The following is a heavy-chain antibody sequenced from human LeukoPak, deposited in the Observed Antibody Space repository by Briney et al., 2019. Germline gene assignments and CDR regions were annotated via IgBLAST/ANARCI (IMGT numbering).Heavy chain of an antibody. D-gene: IGHD2/OR15-2a*01. J-gene: IGHJ6*03. CDR1: GFTFSSYS. CDR2: ITRSNYI. V-gene: IGHV3-21*01. Sequence: GGSLRLSCAASGFTFSSYSMNWVRQAPGKGLEWVSSITRSNYIYYGDSVKGRFTISRDDAKNSLFLQMNSLRAEDTATYYCARGEFGDYYYFYMDVWGKGTTVTVSS. CDR3: ARGEFGDYYYFYMDV.